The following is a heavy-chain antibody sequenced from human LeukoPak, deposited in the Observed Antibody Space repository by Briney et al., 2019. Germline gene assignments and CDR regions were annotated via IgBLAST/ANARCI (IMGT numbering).Heavy chain of an antibody. Sequence: GMSLRLSCAASGFTFSSYAMNWVRQAPGKGLEWVSAISGSGGSTYYADSVKGRFTISRDNSKNTLYLQMNSLRAEDTAVYYCAKDESSDRGDPIDYWGQGTLVTVSS. V-gene: IGHV3-23*01. J-gene: IGHJ4*02. CDR1: GFTFSSYA. D-gene: IGHD3-16*01. CDR3: AKDESSDRGDPIDY. CDR2: ISGSGGST.